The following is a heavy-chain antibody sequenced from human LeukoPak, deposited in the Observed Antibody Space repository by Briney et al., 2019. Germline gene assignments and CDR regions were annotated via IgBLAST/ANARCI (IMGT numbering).Heavy chain of an antibody. CDR3: AREEQSRDHDY. J-gene: IGHJ4*02. D-gene: IGHD1/OR15-1a*01. Sequence: PSETLSLTCTVSGGSISSGDYYWSWIRQPPGKGLEWIGYIYYSGSTYYNPSLKSRVTISVDTSKNQFSLKLSSVTAADTAVYYCAREEQSRDHDYWGQGTLVTVSS. CDR2: IYYSGST. CDR1: GGSISSGDYY. V-gene: IGHV4-30-4*08.